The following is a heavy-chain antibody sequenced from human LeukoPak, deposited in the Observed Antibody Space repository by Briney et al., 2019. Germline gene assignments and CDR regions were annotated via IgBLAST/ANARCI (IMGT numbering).Heavy chain of an antibody. CDR3: ARGYSSGYYYKG. Sequence: ASVTVSCTASGGTFSSYAISWVRQAPGQGLEWMGGIIPIFGTANYAQKFQGRVAITADESTSTAYMELSSLRSEDTAVYYCARGYSSGYYYKGWGQGTLVTVSS. CDR1: GGTFSSYA. D-gene: IGHD3-22*01. J-gene: IGHJ4*02. V-gene: IGHV1-69*13. CDR2: IIPIFGTA.